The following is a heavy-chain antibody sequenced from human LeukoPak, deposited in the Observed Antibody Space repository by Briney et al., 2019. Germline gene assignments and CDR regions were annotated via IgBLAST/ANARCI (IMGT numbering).Heavy chain of an antibody. V-gene: IGHV5-51*01. Sequence: GESLKISCKGSGYSFTSYWIGWVRQMPGKGLEWMGIIYPGDSDTRYSPSLQGQVTISADKSISTAYLQWSSLKASDTAMYYCAIHPYYYGSGSYFVDYWGQGTLVTVSS. D-gene: IGHD3-10*01. CDR2: IYPGDSDT. CDR1: GYSFTSYW. CDR3: AIHPYYYGSGSYFVDY. J-gene: IGHJ4*02.